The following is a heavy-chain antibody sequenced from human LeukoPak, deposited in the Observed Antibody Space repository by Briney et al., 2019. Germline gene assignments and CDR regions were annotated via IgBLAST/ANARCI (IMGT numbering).Heavy chain of an antibody. V-gene: IGHV1-2*02. Sequence: ASVKVSCKTSGYSFIDYYIHWVRQAPGQGLEWMGWINSNSADTNYAQNFQGRVTMTRDTSISTAYMELSRLRSDDTALYYCARIGISALGTNFHHWGQGTLVTVSS. CDR1: GYSFIDYY. CDR2: INSNSADT. J-gene: IGHJ1*01. D-gene: IGHD6-13*01. CDR3: ARIGISALGTNFHH.